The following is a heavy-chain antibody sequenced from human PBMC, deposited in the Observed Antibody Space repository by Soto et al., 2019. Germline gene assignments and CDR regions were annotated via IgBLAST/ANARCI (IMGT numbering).Heavy chain of an antibody. J-gene: IGHJ4*02. CDR3: AKSTIILYSGSYYLDY. CDR1: GFTFSSYA. Sequence: PGGSLRLSCAASGFTFSSYAMSWVRQAPGKGLEWVSAISGSGGSTYYADSVKGRFTISRDNSKNTLYLQMNSLRAEDTAVYYCAKSTIILYSGSYYLDYWGKGTLVTFSS. CDR2: ISGSGGST. V-gene: IGHV3-23*01. D-gene: IGHD1-26*01.